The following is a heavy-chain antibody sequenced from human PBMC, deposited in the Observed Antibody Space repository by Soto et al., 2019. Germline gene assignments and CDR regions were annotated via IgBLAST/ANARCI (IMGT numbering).Heavy chain of an antibody. CDR1: GGSFSGYY. V-gene: IGHV4-34*01. CDR2: INHSGST. D-gene: IGHD1-26*01. CDR3: ARGRPINSGSYPFDY. Sequence: PSETLSLTCAVYGGSFSGYYWSWIRQPPGKGLEWIGEINHSGSTNYNPSLKSRVTISVDTSKNQFSLKLSSVTAADTAVYYCARGRPINSGSYPFDYWGQGTLVTVSS. J-gene: IGHJ4*02.